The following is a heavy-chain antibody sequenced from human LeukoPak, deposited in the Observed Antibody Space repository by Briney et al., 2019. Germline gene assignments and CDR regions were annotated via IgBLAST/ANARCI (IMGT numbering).Heavy chain of an antibody. J-gene: IGHJ4*02. V-gene: IGHV5-51*01. CDR1: GYSFINYW. CDR3: ARQGYSYGYDY. Sequence: GESLKISCKGSGYSFINYWIAWVRQMPGKGLEWMGIIYPGDSDTRYSPSFQGQVTISADKSISTAYLQWSSLKASDTAMYYCARQGYSYGYDYWGQGTLVTVSS. CDR2: IYPGDSDT. D-gene: IGHD5-18*01.